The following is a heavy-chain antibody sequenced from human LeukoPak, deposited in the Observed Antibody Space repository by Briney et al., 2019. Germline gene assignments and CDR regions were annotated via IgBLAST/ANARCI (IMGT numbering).Heavy chain of an antibody. CDR2: IGGGGETT. CDR1: GFTFNNYA. D-gene: IGHD4-17*01. J-gene: IGHJ4*02. V-gene: IGHV3-23*01. Sequence: PGGSLRLSCAASGFTFNNYAMNWVRHAPGKGLEWVSSIGGGGETTYYADSAKGRFTISRDNSQNTLYLQMNSLRAEDTAVYYCARDYADYVGYFFFDYWGQGTLVTVSS. CDR3: ARDYADYVGYFFFDY.